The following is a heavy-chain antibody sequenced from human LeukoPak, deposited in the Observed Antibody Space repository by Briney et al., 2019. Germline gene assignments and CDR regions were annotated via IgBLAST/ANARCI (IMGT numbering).Heavy chain of an antibody. J-gene: IGHJ6*02. CDR3: ASAPGYDILTGYSLGYYYYGMDV. CDR1: GYTFTSYG. Sequence: ASVKVSCKASGYTFTSYGISWVRQAPGQGLEWMGWISAYNGNTNYAQKLQGRVTMTTDTSTSTAYMELRSLRSDDTAVYYCASAPGYDILTGYSLGYYYYGMDVWGQGTTVTVSS. CDR2: ISAYNGNT. D-gene: IGHD3-9*01. V-gene: IGHV1-18*01.